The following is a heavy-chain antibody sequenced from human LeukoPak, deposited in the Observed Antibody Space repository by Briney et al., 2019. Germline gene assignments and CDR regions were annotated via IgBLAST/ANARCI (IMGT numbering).Heavy chain of an antibody. CDR2: INPNSGGT. J-gene: IGHJ6*02. V-gene: IGHV1-2*06. Sequence: ASVKVSCKASGYTFTGYYMHWVRQAPGQGLEWMGRINPNSGGTNYAQKFQGRVTMTRDTSISTAYMELSRLRSDDTAVYYCARDIVVVVAASGGYYYYGMDVWGQGTTVTVSS. CDR1: GYTFTGYY. CDR3: ARDIVVVVAASGGYYYYGMDV. D-gene: IGHD2-15*01.